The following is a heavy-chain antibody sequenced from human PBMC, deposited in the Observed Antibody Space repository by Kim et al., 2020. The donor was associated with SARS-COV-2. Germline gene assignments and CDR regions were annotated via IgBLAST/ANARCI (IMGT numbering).Heavy chain of an antibody. Sequence: SETLSLTCTVSGTSVSSSNYFWSWIRQPPGKGLEWIGYISHIGATHYNASLKSRVTMSLDTSQSQFSLKLNSLTAADTAVYYCARDLGGGSFDYWGQGTLVSVSS. V-gene: IGHV4-61*01. CDR3: ARDLGGGSFDY. D-gene: IGHD2-15*01. CDR2: ISHIGAT. J-gene: IGHJ4*02. CDR1: GTSVSSSNYF.